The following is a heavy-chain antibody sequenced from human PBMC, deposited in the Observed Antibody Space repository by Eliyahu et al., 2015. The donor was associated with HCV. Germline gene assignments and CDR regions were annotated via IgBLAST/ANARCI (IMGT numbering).Heavy chain of an antibody. D-gene: IGHD2-15*01. Sequence: EVQLLESGGGLVQPGGSLXLSCAASGFTFSNYAMGWVRQAPGKGLEWVSSINXXGGSTYYADSVKGRFTISRDNSKNTLYLQMNSLRAEDTAVFYCAKGGGSCCFEYWGQGTLVTVSS. CDR2: INXXGGST. J-gene: IGHJ4*02. CDR3: AKGGGSCCFEY. CDR1: GFTFSNYA. V-gene: IGHV3-23*01.